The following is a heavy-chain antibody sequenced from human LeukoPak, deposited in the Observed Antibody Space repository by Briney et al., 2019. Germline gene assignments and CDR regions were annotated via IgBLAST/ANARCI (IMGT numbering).Heavy chain of an antibody. V-gene: IGHV1-18*01. CDR1: GYTFTSYG. J-gene: IGHJ5*02. Sequence: ASVKVSCKASGYTFTSYGISWVRQAPGQGLEWMGWISAYNGNTNYAQKLQGRVTMTTDTSTSTAYMELSSLRSDDTAVYYCARDQGYCSSTSCLYWFDPWGQGTLVTVSS. D-gene: IGHD2-2*01. CDR2: ISAYNGNT. CDR3: ARDQGYCSSTSCLYWFDP.